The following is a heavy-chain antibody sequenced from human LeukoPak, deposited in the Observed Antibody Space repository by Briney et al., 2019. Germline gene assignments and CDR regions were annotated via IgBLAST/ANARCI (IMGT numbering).Heavy chain of an antibody. CDR1: GGSISSGGYY. CDR3: AKVFSGGSCPHFDY. V-gene: IGHV3-23*01. Sequence: ETLTLTCTVSGGSISSGGYYWSWVRQAPGKGLEWVSAISGSGGSTYYADSVKGRFTISRDNSKNTLYLQMNSLRAEDTAVYYCAKVFSGGSCPHFDYWGQGTLVTVSS. CDR2: ISGSGGST. J-gene: IGHJ4*02. D-gene: IGHD2-15*01.